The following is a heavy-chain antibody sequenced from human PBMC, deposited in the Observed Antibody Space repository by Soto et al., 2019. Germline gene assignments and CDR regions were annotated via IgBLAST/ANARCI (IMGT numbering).Heavy chain of an antibody. CDR2: IYHSGST. D-gene: IGHD3-22*01. J-gene: IGHJ5*02. Sequence: QVQLQESGPGLVKPSGTLSLTCAVSGGSISSSNWWSWVRQPPGKGLEWSGEIYHSGSTHYNPSPKSLVTISVDKSKNQFPLKLSSVTAADAAVYYCARDSLNYERREGEFDPWGQGTLVTVSS. CDR1: GGSISSSNW. V-gene: IGHV4-4*02. CDR3: ARDSLNYERREGEFDP.